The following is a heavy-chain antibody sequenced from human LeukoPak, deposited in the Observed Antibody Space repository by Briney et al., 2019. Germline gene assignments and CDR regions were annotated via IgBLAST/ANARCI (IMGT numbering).Heavy chain of an antibody. J-gene: IGHJ4*02. CDR1: GFTFDANA. CDR2: ISWNSGSI. V-gene: IGHV3-9*01. Sequence: GGSLRLSCAASGFTFDANAMRWARQAPGKGLELVSGISWNSGSIGYADSVKGRFTISRDNAKNALYLQMNSLRAEDTALYYCARSDGYIPSGYFDYWGQGTLVTVSS. CDR3: ARSDGYIPSGYFDY. D-gene: IGHD5-24*01.